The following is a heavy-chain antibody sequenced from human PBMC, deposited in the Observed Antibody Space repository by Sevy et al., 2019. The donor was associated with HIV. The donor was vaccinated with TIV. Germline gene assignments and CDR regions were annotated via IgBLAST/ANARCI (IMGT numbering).Heavy chain of an antibody. CDR2: ISWDGGIT. D-gene: IGHD3-3*01. Sequence: GGSLRLSCAGSGITFDDSTMHWVRQAPGKGLEWVSVISWDGGITYYADSVKGRFTISRDNNENSLYMQMNSRRTEDTALYYCAKDRKGVLRFLEWGGGMDVWGQGTTVTVSS. CDR3: AKDRKGVLRFLEWGGGMDV. CDR1: GITFDDST. J-gene: IGHJ6*02. V-gene: IGHV3-43*01.